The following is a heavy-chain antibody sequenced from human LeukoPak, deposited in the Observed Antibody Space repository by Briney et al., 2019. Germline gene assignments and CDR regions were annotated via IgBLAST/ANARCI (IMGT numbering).Heavy chain of an antibody. CDR1: GGSISSGGYY. CDR3: ARVRGSGSYYGGFIDY. J-gene: IGHJ4*02. D-gene: IGHD3-10*01. CDR2: IYYSGST. Sequence: SQTLSLTCTVFGGSISSGGYYWRWIRQHPGKGLEWIGYIYYSGSTYYNPSLKSRFTISVDTSKNQFSLKLSSVTAADTAVYYCARVRGSGSYYGGFIDYWGQGTLVTVSS. V-gene: IGHV4-31*03.